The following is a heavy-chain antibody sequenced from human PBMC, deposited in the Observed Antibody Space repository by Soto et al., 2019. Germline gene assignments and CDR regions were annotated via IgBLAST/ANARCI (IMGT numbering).Heavy chain of an antibody. D-gene: IGHD3-3*01. J-gene: IGHJ3*02. V-gene: IGHV3-11*01. Sequence: HVQLVESGGGLVKPGGSLRLSCAASGFTFSDYYMSWIRQAPGKGLEWVSYISSSGSTIYYADSVKGRFTISRDNAKNSLYLQMNSLGAEDTAVYYCVRARRDYDFWSGPTNAFDIWCQGTMLTVSS. CDR2: ISSSGSTI. CDR1: GFTFSDYY. CDR3: VRARRDYDFWSGPTNAFDI.